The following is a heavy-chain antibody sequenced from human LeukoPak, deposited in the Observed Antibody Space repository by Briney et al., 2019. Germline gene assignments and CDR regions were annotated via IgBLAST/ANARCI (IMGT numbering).Heavy chain of an antibody. Sequence: GGSLRLSCAASGFTFSSCWMNWFRQAPGKGLEWVGNINQEGSEKHYVNSVRGRFTISRDNAKNSLYLQMNSLRAEDTAVYYCARGSRFGVVGRDAFDIWGQGTVVTVSS. CDR1: GFTFSSCW. D-gene: IGHD3-3*01. CDR2: INQEGSEK. CDR3: ARGSRFGVVGRDAFDI. V-gene: IGHV3-7*01. J-gene: IGHJ3*02.